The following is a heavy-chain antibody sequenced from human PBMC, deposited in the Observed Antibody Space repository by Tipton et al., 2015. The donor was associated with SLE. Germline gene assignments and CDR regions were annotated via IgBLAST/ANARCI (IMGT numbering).Heavy chain of an antibody. V-gene: IGHV4-61*09. J-gene: IGHJ6*04. Sequence: TLSLTCTISSGSISSGSFYWTWIRQPAGKGLEWIGQIYTTGSTTYNYNPSLKSRVTISVDTSKNQFSLKLSSVTAADTAVYYCTRADWGRGSYWYYMDVWGKGTTVTVSS. CDR1: SGSISSGSFY. CDR3: TRADWGRGSYWYYMDV. D-gene: IGHD2-8*02. CDR2: IYTTGSTTY.